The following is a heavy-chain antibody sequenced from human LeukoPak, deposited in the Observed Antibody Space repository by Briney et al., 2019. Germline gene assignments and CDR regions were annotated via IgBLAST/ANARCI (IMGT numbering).Heavy chain of an antibody. CDR3: TRGTHWFDP. V-gene: IGHV1-18*01. CDR1: GYTFGDYG. Sequence: ASVKVSCTASGYTFGDYGITWVRQAPGQGLERMGRISADNSNTNYAQSLRGRLTMTADTSANTVYMELRSLRSDDTAVYYCTRGTHWFDPWGQGTLVTVSS. CDR2: ISADNSNT. J-gene: IGHJ5*02.